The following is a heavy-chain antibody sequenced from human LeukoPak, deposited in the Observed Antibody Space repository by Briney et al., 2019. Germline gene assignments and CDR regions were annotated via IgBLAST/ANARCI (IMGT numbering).Heavy chain of an antibody. CDR2: INHSGST. J-gene: IGHJ4*02. CDR3: AGSLTIFVLY. Sequence: SETLSLTCAVYGGSFSGYYWSWIRQPPGKGLEWIGEINHSGSTNYNPSLKSRVTISVDTSKNQFSLKLSSVTAADTAVYYCAGSLTIFVLYWGQGTLVTVSS. V-gene: IGHV4-34*01. D-gene: IGHD3-3*01. CDR1: GGSFSGYY.